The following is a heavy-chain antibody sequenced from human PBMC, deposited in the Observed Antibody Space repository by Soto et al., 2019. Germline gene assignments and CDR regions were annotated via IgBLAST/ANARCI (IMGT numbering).Heavy chain of an antibody. J-gene: IGHJ4*02. CDR2: ITPYIGNT. D-gene: IGHD1-26*01. V-gene: IGHV1-18*01. CDR3: AAISAPRTDWES. CDR1: NDPFGAFG. Sequence: QVQLVQSGAEVKNPGASVKVSCQASNDPFGAFGISWVRQAPGQGLEWMGWITPYIGNTHYAEKFQDRVTMTADKATSTVYMQVRRLTSDETAVYFCAAISAPRTDWESGGKGTVVPVS.